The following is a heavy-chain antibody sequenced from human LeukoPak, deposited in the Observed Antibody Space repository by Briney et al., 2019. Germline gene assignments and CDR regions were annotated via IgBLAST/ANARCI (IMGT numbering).Heavy chain of an antibody. CDR1: GFTFSSYG. Sequence: SEGSLRLSCAASGFTFSSYGMSWVRQAPGKGLEWVSAISGSGGSTYYADSVKGRFTISRDNSKNTLYLQMNSLRAEDTAVYYCAKRYSSGWYYFDYWGQGTLVTVSS. V-gene: IGHV3-23*01. D-gene: IGHD6-19*01. CDR3: AKRYSSGWYYFDY. J-gene: IGHJ4*02. CDR2: ISGSGGST.